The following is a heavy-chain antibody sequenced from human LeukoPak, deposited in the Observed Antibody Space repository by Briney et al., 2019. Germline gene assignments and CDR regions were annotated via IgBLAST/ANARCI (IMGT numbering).Heavy chain of an antibody. CDR1: GYSISSTYY. Sequence: SEILSLTCTVSGYSISSTYYGAWIRQPPGKGLEWIATISHSGNTYYTPSLESRLTISLDTSKKHFSLRLSSVTAADTAVYYCARVNAPVATFDYWGLGTLVAVSS. V-gene: IGHV4-38-2*02. J-gene: IGHJ4*02. CDR3: ARVNAPVATFDY. CDR2: ISHSGNT. D-gene: IGHD1-1*01.